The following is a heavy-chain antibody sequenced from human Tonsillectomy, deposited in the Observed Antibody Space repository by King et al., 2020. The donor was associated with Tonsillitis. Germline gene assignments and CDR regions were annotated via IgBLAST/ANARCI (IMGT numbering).Heavy chain of an antibody. D-gene: IGHD3-10*01. Sequence: VQLVESGGGLVQPGGSLRLSCAVSGFTFSRYWMSWVRQAPGKGLEWVANIKDDGSDKHYVVSVKGRFTISRDNAKNSLFLQMNSLRAEDTAVYYCATEGGRSGSGYWGQGTLVTVSS. CDR2: IKDDGSDK. CDR1: GFTFSRYW. V-gene: IGHV3-7*01. CDR3: ATEGGRSGSGY. J-gene: IGHJ4*02.